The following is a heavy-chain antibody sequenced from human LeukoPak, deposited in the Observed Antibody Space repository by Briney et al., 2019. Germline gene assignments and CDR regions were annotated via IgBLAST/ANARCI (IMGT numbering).Heavy chain of an antibody. CDR3: AKEEGYNHYYYMDV. J-gene: IGHJ6*03. CDR1: GFTFSTYS. CDR2: ISGSGGST. V-gene: IGHV3-23*01. Sequence: GGSLRLSCAASGFTFSTYSMSWVRQAPGKGLEWVSAISGSGGSTYYADSVKGRFTISRDNSKNTLYLQMNSLRAEDTAVYYCAKEEGYNHYYYMDVWGKGTTVTVSS. D-gene: IGHD2-15*01.